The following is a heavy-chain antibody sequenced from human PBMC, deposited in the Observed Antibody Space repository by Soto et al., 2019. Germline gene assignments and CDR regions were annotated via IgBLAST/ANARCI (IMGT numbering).Heavy chain of an antibody. D-gene: IGHD3-22*01. CDR3: VRDWTHYDSIGTGAY. V-gene: IGHV1-69*13. CDR2: IIPIFGTA. CDR1: GGTFSSYA. Sequence: SVKVSCKASGGTFSSYAISWVGQAPVRGLEWMVGIIPIFGTANYAQKFQGRVTITADESTSTAYMELSSLRYEDTAVYYSVRDWTHYDSIGTGAYWAQGTLVTISS. J-gene: IGHJ4*02.